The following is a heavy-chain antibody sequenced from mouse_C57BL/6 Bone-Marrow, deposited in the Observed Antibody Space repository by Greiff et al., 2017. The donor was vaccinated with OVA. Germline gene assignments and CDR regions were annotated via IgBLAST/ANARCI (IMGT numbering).Heavy chain of an antibody. D-gene: IGHD1-1*01. V-gene: IGHV5-15*01. CDR1: GFTFSDYG. CDR2: ISNLAYSI. Sequence: EVKLMESGGGLVQPGGSLKLSCAASGFTFSDYGMAWVRQAPRKGPEWVAFISNLAYSIYYADTVTGRFTISRENAKNTLYLEMSSLRSEDTAMYYCARIYYYGSTPYFDVWGTGTTVTVSS. CDR3: ARIYYYGSTPYFDV. J-gene: IGHJ1*03.